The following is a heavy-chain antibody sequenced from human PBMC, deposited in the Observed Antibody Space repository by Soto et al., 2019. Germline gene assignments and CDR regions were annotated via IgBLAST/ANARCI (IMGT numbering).Heavy chain of an antibody. CDR3: ARVYSSKGNWFDP. V-gene: IGHV4-31*03. CDR1: GGSISSGGYY. CDR2: IYYSGST. Sequence: TLSLTCTVSGGSISSGGYYWSWIRQHPGKGLEWIGYIYYSGSTYYNPSLKSRVTISVDTSKNQFPLKLSSVTAADTAVYYCARVYSSKGNWFDPWGQGTPVTSPQ. J-gene: IGHJ5*02. D-gene: IGHD6-19*01.